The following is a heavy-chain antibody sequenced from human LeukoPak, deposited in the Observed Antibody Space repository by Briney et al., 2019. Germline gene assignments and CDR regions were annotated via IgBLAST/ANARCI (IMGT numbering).Heavy chain of an antibody. CDR2: INSDGSST. CDR3: ARGRYYGMDV. J-gene: IGHJ6*02. CDR1: GFTFNSYW. V-gene: IGHV3-74*01. Sequence: GGSLRLSCAASGFTFNSYWMHWVCQAPGKGLVWVSRINSDGSSTTYADSVKGRFTISRDNAKNTLYLQMNSLRAEDTAVYYCARGRYYGMDVWGQGTTVTVSS.